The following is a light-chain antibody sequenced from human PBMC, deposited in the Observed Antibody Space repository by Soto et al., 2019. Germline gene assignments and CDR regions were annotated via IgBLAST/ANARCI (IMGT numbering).Light chain of an antibody. Sequence: EFVLTQSPATLSVFPADGAALSCRASRSVSSYLAWYQQKHGQAPRLLIYGAATSATSSPARFSGSGSGTDFSLTIIRLEPEDFAVYYCQQYGSSPRMFGQGTKVDIK. V-gene: IGKV3-20*01. CDR1: RSVSSY. J-gene: IGKJ1*01. CDR2: GAA. CDR3: QQYGSSPRM.